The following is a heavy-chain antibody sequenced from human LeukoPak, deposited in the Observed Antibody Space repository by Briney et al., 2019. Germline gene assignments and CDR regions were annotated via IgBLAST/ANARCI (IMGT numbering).Heavy chain of an antibody. CDR3: AKDSARGRGPRYCSGGSCYYFDY. CDR1: GFTFSSYA. CDR2: ISGSGGST. D-gene: IGHD2-15*01. J-gene: IGHJ4*02. Sequence: GGSLRLSCAASGFTFSSYAMNWVRQAPGKGLEWVSAISGSGGSTYYADSVKGRFTISRDNSKNTLYLQMNSLRAEDTAVYYCAKDSARGRGPRYCSGGSCYYFDYWGQGTLVTVSS. V-gene: IGHV3-23*01.